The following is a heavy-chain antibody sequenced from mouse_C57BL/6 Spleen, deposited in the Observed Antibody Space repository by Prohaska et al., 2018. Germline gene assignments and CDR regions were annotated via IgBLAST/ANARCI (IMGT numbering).Heavy chain of an antibody. J-gene: IGHJ4*01. Sequence: GKQRPGQGLEWIGNIYPSDSETHYNQKFKDKATLTVDKSSSTAYMQLSSLTSEDSAVYYCARGGYDVYYAMDYWGQGTSVTVSS. CDR3: ARGGYDVYYAMDY. D-gene: IGHD2-2*01. V-gene: IGHV1-61*01. CDR2: IYPSDSET.